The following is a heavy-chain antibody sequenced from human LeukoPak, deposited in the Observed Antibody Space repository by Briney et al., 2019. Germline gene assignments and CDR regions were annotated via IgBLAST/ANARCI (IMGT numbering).Heavy chain of an antibody. CDR2: IIPIFGTA. V-gene: IGHV1-69*05. Sequence: ASVKVSCKASGGTFNSYAISWVRQAPGQGLEWMGRIIPIFGTANYAQKFQGRVTITTDESTSTAYIELSSLRSEDTAVYYCARGPYDSSGYPTAFDYWGQGTLVTVSS. J-gene: IGHJ4*02. CDR1: GGTFNSYA. CDR3: ARGPYDSSGYPTAFDY. D-gene: IGHD3-22*01.